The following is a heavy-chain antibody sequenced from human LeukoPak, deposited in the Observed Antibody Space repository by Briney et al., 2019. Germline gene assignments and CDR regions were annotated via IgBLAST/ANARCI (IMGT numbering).Heavy chain of an antibody. V-gene: IGHV3-30*18. Sequence: GGSLRLSCAASGFTFSSYGMHWVRQAPGKGLEWVAVISSDGSNKYYADSVKGRFTISRDNSKNTLYLQMNSLRAEDTAVYYCAKDGVLYGSGSYYNVICPHYFDYWGQGTLVTVSS. CDR2: ISSDGSNK. D-gene: IGHD3-10*01. CDR1: GFTFSSYG. CDR3: AKDGVLYGSGSYYNVICPHYFDY. J-gene: IGHJ4*02.